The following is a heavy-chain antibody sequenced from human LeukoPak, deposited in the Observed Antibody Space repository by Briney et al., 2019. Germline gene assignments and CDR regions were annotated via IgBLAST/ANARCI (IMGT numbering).Heavy chain of an antibody. CDR2: ISGSGGST. CDR1: GFTFSSFA. CDR3: AKDPRPIRGQFYY. J-gene: IGHJ4*02. Sequence: PGGSLRLSCAASGFTFSSFAMSWVRQAPGKGLEWVSGISGSGGSTYYADSVKGRFTISRDNSKNALNLQMNSLRAEDTAVYYCAKDPRPIRGQFYYWGQGTLVTVSS. V-gene: IGHV3-23*01. D-gene: IGHD3-16*01.